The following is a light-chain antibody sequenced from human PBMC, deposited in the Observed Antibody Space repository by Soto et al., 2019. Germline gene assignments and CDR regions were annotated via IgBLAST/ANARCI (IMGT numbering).Light chain of an antibody. V-gene: IGKV3-20*01. CDR2: GAS. CDR3: QQYGSSPLT. J-gene: IGKJ4*01. CDR1: QSVSSN. Sequence: EIVLTQSPATLSLSPGERATLPCRAIQSVSSNLAWYQQKPGQAPRLLIYGASSRATGIPDRFSGSGSGTDFTLTISRLEHEDCAVYYCQQYGSSPLTFGGGTKVDIK.